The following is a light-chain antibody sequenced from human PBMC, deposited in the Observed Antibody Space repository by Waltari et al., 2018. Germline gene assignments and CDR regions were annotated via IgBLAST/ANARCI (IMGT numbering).Light chain of an antibody. CDR2: SST. CDR1: TGPVASAHY. V-gene: IGLV7-43*01. Sequence: QTVVTQEPSLTVSPGGTVTLTCASSTGPVASAHYPSWFQQMPGQAPRALIFSSTNKYSWTPALFSGSLLGGKAALTLSSVQPEDEADYYCLLHCGGDQLVFGGGTRLTVL. CDR3: LLHCGGDQLV. J-gene: IGLJ3*02.